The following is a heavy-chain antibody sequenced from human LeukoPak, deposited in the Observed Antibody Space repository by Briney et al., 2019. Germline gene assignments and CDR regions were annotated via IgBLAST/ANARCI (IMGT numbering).Heavy chain of an antibody. CDR3: ARDQEGFDY. Sequence: ASVKVSCKASGYAFTSNYIHWVRQAPVQGLEWMGMIYPRDGSTSYAQKFQGRVTVTRDTSTSTVHMELSGLRSEDTAVCYCARDQEGFDYWGQGTLVTVSS. CDR1: GYAFTSNY. CDR2: IYPRDGST. J-gene: IGHJ4*02. V-gene: IGHV1-46*01.